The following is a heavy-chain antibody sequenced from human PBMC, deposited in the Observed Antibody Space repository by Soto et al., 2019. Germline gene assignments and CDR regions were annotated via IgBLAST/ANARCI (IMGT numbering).Heavy chain of an antibody. D-gene: IGHD3-22*01. J-gene: IGHJ4*01. CDR1: GFTFSSYS. CDR2: VSYDGPNK. CDR3: TTDSYFTLKLVRFDY. V-gene: IGHV3-30*03. Sequence: PGGSLRLSCAASGFTFSSYSMNWVRQAPGKGLEWLAVVSYDGPNKYYADSVKGRFTISRDNSRNTLFLQMNGLRTEDTAVYYCTTDSYFTLKLVRFDYWGLGTLVTVSS.